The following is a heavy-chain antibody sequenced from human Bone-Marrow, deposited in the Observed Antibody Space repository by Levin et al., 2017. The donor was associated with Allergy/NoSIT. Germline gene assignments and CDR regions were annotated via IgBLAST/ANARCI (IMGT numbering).Heavy chain of an antibody. V-gene: IGHV4-39*01. CDR2: IYYSGST. J-gene: IGHJ6*02. CDR3: ARRGGYNPYNYYGMDV. Sequence: PSETLSLTCTVSGGSISSSSYYWGWIRQPPGKGLEWIGSIYYSGSTYYNPSLKSRVTISVDTSKNQFSLKLSSVTAADTAVYYCARRGGYNPYNYYGMDVWGQGTTVTVSS. D-gene: IGHD5-24*01. CDR1: GGSISSSSYY.